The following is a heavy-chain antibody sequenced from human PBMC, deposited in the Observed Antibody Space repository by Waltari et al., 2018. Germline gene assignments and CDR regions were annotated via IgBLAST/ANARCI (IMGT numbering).Heavy chain of an antibody. CDR1: RFTFGNYN. V-gene: IGHV3-21*04. D-gene: IGHD3-10*02. Sequence: RLSCVASRFTFGNYNMNWVRQAPGKGLEWVSSISGDSASLYDADSVRGRFTISRDNARSSLFLQMNTLRAEDTAVYYCTGGVTTPGVADVHDYQYGMDVWGQGTTVTVSS. CDR2: ISGDSASL. J-gene: IGHJ6*02. CDR3: TGGVTTPGVADVHDYQYGMDV.